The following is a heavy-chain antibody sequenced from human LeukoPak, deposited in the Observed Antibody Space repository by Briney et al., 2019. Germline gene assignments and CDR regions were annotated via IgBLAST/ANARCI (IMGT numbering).Heavy chain of an antibody. CDR3: ARGYCSSTSCQPDAFDI. Sequence: GGSLRLSCAASGFTFDDYAMHWARQTPGKGLEWVSSISWNSGRTDYADSVKGRFTISRDNSKNSLYLQMNSLRAEDTAVYYCARGYCSSTSCQPDAFDIWGQGTMVTVSS. J-gene: IGHJ3*02. V-gene: IGHV3-9*01. CDR2: ISWNSGRT. D-gene: IGHD2-2*01. CDR1: GFTFDDYA.